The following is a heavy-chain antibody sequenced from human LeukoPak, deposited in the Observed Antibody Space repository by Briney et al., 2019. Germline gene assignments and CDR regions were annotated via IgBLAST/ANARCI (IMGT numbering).Heavy chain of an antibody. D-gene: IGHD3-16*01. V-gene: IGHV3-30-3*01. CDR1: GFTFSSYF. CDR2: ISYDGSIQ. CDR3: ARERGEGRTRNFDY. J-gene: IGHJ4*02. Sequence: GGSLRLSCAASGFTFSSYFVHWVRQAPGKGLDWVTTISYDGSIQYYSGSVKGRFTISRDNSKNTLYLQMNSLKPEDTAMYYCARERGEGRTRNFDYWGQGTLVTVSS.